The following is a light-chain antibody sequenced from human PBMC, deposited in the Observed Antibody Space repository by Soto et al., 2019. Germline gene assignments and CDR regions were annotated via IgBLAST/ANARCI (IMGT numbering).Light chain of an antibody. CDR3: QQSHSIPYT. Sequence: DIPMTQSPSSLSASVGDRVTITCRASQTISSYLNWYQQKPGKAPKLLIYAASSLQSGVPSRFSGGGSGTDFTLIISSLQPEDFGTYYCQQSHSIPYTFGQGTKLEIK. J-gene: IGKJ2*01. CDR2: AAS. V-gene: IGKV1-39*01. CDR1: QTISSY.